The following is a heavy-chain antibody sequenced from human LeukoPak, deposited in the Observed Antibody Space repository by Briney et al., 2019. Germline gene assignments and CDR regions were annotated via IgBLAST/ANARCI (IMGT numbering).Heavy chain of an antibody. D-gene: IGHD3-9*01. CDR3: ARGVLRYFDWLSPTGSPYYFDY. V-gene: IGHV4-39*07. Sequence: SETLSLTCTVSGGSISSSSYYWGWIRQPPGKGLEWIGSIYYSGSTYYNPSLKSRVTISVDTSKNQFSLKLRSVTAADTAVYYCARGVLRYFDWLSPTGSPYYFDYWGQGTLVTVPS. CDR2: IYYSGST. CDR1: GGSISSSSYY. J-gene: IGHJ4*02.